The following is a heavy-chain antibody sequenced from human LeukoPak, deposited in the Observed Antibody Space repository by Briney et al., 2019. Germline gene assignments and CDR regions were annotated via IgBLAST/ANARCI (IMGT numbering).Heavy chain of an antibody. CDR2: MNPNSGNT. J-gene: IGHJ4*02. CDR1: GYTFTSYD. D-gene: IGHD2-2*03. CDR3: ARGYRWGYGYRIWKLSHFDY. V-gene: IGHV1-8*01. Sequence: ASVKDSCMASGYTFTSYDINWVRQATGQGREWMGWMNPNSGNTGYAQKFQGRVTMTRNTSISTAYMELSSLRSEDTAVYYCARGYRWGYGYRIWKLSHFDYWGQGTLVTVSS.